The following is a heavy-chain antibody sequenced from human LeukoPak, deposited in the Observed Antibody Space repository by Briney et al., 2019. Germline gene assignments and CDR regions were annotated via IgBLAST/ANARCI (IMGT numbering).Heavy chain of an antibody. CDR1: GFTFSSYW. CDR2: IDSDGSNT. J-gene: IGHJ4*02. V-gene: IGHV3-74*01. Sequence: TGGSLRLSCAASGFTFSSYWMEWVRQAPGKGLVWVSRIDSDGSNTNYADSVKGRFTVSRDNAKNTPYLQMSSLRAEDTAVYYCARGLHGPDYWGQGTLVTVSS. D-gene: IGHD5/OR15-5a*01. CDR3: ARGLHGPDY.